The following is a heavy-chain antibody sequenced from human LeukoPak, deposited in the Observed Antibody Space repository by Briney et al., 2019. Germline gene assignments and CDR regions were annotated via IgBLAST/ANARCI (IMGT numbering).Heavy chain of an antibody. CDR3: ARCPSMVKGILSYNWFDP. D-gene: IGHD5-18*01. V-gene: IGHV3-74*01. CDR2: INSDGSST. J-gene: IGHJ5*02. CDR1: GFTFSSYW. Sequence: PGGSLRLSCAASGFTFSSYWMHWVRQAPGKGLVWVSRINSDGSSTSYADSVKGRFTISRDNAKNTLHLQMNSLRAEDTAVYYCARCPSMVKGILSYNWFDPWGQGTLVTVSS.